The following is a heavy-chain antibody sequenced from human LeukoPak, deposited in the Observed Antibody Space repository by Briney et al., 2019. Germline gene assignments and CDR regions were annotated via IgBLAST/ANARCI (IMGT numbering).Heavy chain of an antibody. CDR1: GGSFSDYY. D-gene: IGHD3-3*01. CDR3: ARAPPLKPTTIFGAVISSAMDV. Sequence: SETLSLTCAVYGGSFSDYYWSWIRQPPGKGLEWIGEINHSGSPSYNPSLKSRVIISVDTSKNQFSLMLSSVTAADTAVYYCARAPPLKPTTIFGAVISSAMDVWGQGTTVTVSS. V-gene: IGHV4-34*01. CDR2: INHSGSP. J-gene: IGHJ6*02.